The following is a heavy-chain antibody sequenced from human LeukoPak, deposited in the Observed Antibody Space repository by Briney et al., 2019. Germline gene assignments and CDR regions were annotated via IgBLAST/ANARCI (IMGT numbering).Heavy chain of an antibody. D-gene: IGHD3-10*01. J-gene: IGHJ4*02. V-gene: IGHV1-2*06. CDR2: INPNSGGT. Sequence: GASVKVSCKASVYTFTGYYMHWVRQAPGQGLEWMGRINPNSGGTNYAQKFQGRVTMTRDTSISSAYMELSRLRSDDTAVYYCARTLSRVVRGVLGYWGQGTLVTVSS. CDR3: ARTLSRVVRGVLGY. CDR1: VYTFTGYY.